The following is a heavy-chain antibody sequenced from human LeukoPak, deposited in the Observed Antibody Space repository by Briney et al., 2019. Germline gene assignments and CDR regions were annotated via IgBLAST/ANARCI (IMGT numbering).Heavy chain of an antibody. Sequence: SETLSLTCTVSSGSISSYDWNWIRQPPGKGLEWIGYIYYSGSTNYNPSLKSRVTISVDTSKNQFSLKLSSVTAADTAVYYCARVGTYGSGSYLSWLDYWGQGTLVTVSS. D-gene: IGHD3-10*01. CDR1: SGSISSYD. CDR2: IYYSGST. CDR3: ARVGTYGSGSYLSWLDY. V-gene: IGHV4-59*01. J-gene: IGHJ4*02.